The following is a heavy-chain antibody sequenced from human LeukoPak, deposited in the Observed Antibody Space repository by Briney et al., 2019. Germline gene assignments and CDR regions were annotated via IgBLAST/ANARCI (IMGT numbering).Heavy chain of an antibody. J-gene: IGHJ4*02. V-gene: IGHV3-11*04. Sequence: GGSLRLSCAASGFTFSDYYMSWIRQAPGKGLEWVSYISSSGSTIYYADSVKGRLTISRDNAKNSLYLQMNSLRAEDTAVYYCARDFPPSRGYPDYWGQGTLVTVSS. CDR2: ISSSGSTI. D-gene: IGHD5-18*01. CDR3: ARDFPPSRGYPDY. CDR1: GFTFSDYY.